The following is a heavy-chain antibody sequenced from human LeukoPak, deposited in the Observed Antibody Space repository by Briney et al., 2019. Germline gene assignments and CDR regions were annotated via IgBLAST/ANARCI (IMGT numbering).Heavy chain of an antibody. V-gene: IGHV4-31*03. Sequence: PSETLPNTSTVTVTTISSGGYCWTPIRQLQGKGLVRTGYIYNSCSTNYNPSLTSRITTSVDTANNQLTMKLSSDTAADKAVYFWARDLCYYDSSGRPYYAFDIWGQGTMVTVSS. CDR1: VTTISSGGYC. J-gene: IGHJ3*02. D-gene: IGHD3-22*01. CDR3: ARDLCYYDSSGRPYYAFDI. CDR2: IYNSCST.